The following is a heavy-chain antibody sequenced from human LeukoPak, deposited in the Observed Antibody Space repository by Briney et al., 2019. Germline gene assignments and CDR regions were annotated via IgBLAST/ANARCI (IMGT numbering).Heavy chain of an antibody. J-gene: IGHJ6*02. CDR2: IYYSGST. V-gene: IGHV4-61*01. CDR3: ARGGGGPYYYYGMDV. Sequence: SETLSLTCTASGGSVSSGSYYWSWIRQPPGKGLEWIGYIYYSGSTNYNPSLKSRVTISVDTSKNQFSLKLSSVTAADTAVYYCARGGGGPYYYYGMDVWGQGTTVTVSS. D-gene: IGHD4-23*01. CDR1: GGSVSSGSYY.